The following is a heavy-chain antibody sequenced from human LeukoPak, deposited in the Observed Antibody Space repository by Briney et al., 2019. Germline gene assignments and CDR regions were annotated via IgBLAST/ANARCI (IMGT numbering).Heavy chain of an antibody. CDR2: ISRSGSTM. Sequence: GGSLRLSCAASGFTFRSYEMNWVRQAPGKGLEWVSYISRSGSTMYYADSVKGRFTISRDNAKNSLYLQMNSLRAEDTAVYYCARDPTYYLDSSGYSYFDFWGQGTLVTVSS. CDR1: GFTFRSYE. D-gene: IGHD3-22*01. J-gene: IGHJ4*02. CDR3: ARDPTYYLDSSGYSYFDF. V-gene: IGHV3-48*03.